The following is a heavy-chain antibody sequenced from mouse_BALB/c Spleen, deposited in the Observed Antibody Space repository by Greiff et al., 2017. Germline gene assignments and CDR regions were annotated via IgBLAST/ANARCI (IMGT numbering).Heavy chain of an antibody. CDR3: ARNGCYRYNGWFAY. Sequence: QVQLQQSGPGLVQPSQSLSITCTASGFSLTSYGVHWVRQSPGKGLEWLGVMWSGGSTDYNAAFISRLSISKDNSKSHVCFKMNSLQTSDTAIDYCARNGCYRYNGWFAYWGQGTLVTVSA. CDR1: GFSLTSYG. CDR2: MWSGGST. J-gene: IGHJ3*01. D-gene: IGHD2-14*01. V-gene: IGHV2-2*02.